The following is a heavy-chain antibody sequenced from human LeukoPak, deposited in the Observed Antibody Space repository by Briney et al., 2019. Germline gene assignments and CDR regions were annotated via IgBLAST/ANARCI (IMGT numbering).Heavy chain of an antibody. J-gene: IGHJ4*02. CDR3: ATRERYYGSGSTFDY. Sequence: GASVKVSCKVSGYTLTELSMHWVRQAPGKGLEWMGGFDPEDGETIYAQKFQGRVTMTEDTYTDTAYMELSSLRSEDTAVYYCATRERYYGSGSTFDYWGQGTLVTVSS. D-gene: IGHD3-10*01. CDR2: FDPEDGET. CDR1: GYTLTELS. V-gene: IGHV1-24*01.